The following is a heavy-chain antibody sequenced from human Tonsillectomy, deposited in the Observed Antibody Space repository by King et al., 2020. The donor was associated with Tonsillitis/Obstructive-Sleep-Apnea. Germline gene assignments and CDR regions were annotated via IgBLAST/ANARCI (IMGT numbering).Heavy chain of an antibody. Sequence: VQLVESGGGLVQPGRSLRLSCAASGFTFDDYAMHWVRQAPGKGLEWVSGISWNSGSIGYADSVKGRFTISRDNAKNSLYLQMNSLRAEDTALYYCAKDFIWSGNRWIDYWGQGTLVTVSS. CDR2: ISWNSGSI. J-gene: IGHJ4*02. V-gene: IGHV3-9*01. D-gene: IGHD3-3*01. CDR3: AKDFIWSGNRWIDY. CDR1: GFTFDDYA.